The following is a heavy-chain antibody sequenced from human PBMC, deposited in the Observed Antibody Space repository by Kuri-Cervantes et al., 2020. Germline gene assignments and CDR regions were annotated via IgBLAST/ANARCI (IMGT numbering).Heavy chain of an antibody. V-gene: IGHV3-9*01. Sequence: GGSLRLSCAASGFTFDDYAMHWVRQAPGKGLEWVSGISWNSGSIGYADSVKGRFTISRDNAKNSLYLQMNSLRAEDTAVYYCARERVLHLEYSNAYDMDVWGQGTTVTVSS. CDR2: ISWNSGSI. CDR1: GFTFDDYA. D-gene: IGHD5-18*01. CDR3: ARERVLHLEYSNAYDMDV. J-gene: IGHJ6*02.